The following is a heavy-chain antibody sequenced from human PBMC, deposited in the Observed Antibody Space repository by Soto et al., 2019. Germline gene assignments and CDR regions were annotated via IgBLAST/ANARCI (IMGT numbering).Heavy chain of an antibody. CDR2: IYHSGSI. V-gene: IGHV4-30-2*01. J-gene: IGHJ4*02. CDR3: ARAPDY. Sequence: SETLSLTCAVSGGSISSGGYSWSWIRQPPGKGMEWIGYIYHSGSIYYNQSLKNRVTISVDRSKNQFSLKLSSVTAADTAVYYCARAPDYWGQGTLVTVSS. CDR1: GGSISSGGYS.